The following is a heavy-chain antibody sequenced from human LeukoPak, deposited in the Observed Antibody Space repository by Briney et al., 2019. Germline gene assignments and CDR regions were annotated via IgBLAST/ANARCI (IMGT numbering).Heavy chain of an antibody. CDR2: INHSGST. CDR3: ARRSTRGAAWGSAFDY. J-gene: IGHJ4*02. Sequence: PSETLSLTCAVYGGSFSGYYWSWIRQPPGKGLEWIGEINHSGSTNYNPSLKSRVTISVDTSKNQFSLKLSSVTAADTAVYYCARRSTRGAAWGSAFDYWGQGTLVTVSS. V-gene: IGHV4-34*01. D-gene: IGHD3-16*01. CDR1: GGSFSGYY.